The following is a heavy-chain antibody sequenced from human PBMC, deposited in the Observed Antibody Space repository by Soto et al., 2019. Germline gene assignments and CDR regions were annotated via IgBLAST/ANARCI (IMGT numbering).Heavy chain of an antibody. CDR2: IIPILGIA. CDR3: ASAGNSNWFDP. Sequence: ASVKVSCKASGGTFSSYTISWVRQAPGQGLEWMGRIIPILGIANYAQKFQGRVTITADKSTSTAYMELSSLRSEDTAVYYCASAGNSNWFDPWGQGTLVTVSS. CDR1: GGTFSSYT. V-gene: IGHV1-69*02. J-gene: IGHJ5*02.